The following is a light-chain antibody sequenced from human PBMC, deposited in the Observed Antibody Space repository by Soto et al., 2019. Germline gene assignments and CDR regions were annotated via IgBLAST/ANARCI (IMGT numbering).Light chain of an antibody. CDR1: QSVSSY. Sequence: EIVLTQSPATLSLSPGERATLSCRASQSVSSYLAWYQQKPGQAPRLLIYDAPNRATGIPARFSGSGSGTDFTLTISSLEPEDFAVYYCQQRSNWLTFGGGTQVEIK. CDR3: QQRSNWLT. CDR2: DAP. J-gene: IGKJ4*01. V-gene: IGKV3-11*01.